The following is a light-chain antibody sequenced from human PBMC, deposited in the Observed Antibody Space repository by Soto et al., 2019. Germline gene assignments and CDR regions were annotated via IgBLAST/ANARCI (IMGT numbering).Light chain of an antibody. CDR3: QQYNYLIT. Sequence: EIVLAQSPGPLSLSPVESTTLSCRASQSVGSSYLAWYQHKPGQAPRLLIYGATSRATGIPDRFSGSGPGTDFTLTISRLEPEDFAVYFCQQYNYLITFGQGSRLEIK. CDR1: QSVGSSY. V-gene: IGKV3-20*01. J-gene: IGKJ5*01. CDR2: GAT.